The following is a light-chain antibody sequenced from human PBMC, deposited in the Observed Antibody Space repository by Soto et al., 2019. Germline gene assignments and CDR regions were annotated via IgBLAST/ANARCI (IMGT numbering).Light chain of an antibody. CDR1: QDISNY. Sequence: DIQMTQSPSSLSASVGDRVTITCQASQDISNYLNWYQQKPGKAPKLLIYDASNLETGVPSRFSGSGSGTDFTLTITSLQPEDFTTYYCQQSHSTPPTFGQGTKVDIK. CDR2: DAS. J-gene: IGKJ1*01. CDR3: QQSHSTPPT. V-gene: IGKV1-39*01.